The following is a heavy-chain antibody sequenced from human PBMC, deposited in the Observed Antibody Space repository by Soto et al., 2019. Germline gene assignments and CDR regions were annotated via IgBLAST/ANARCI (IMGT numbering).Heavy chain of an antibody. CDR2: INPNGGST. CDR1: GYIFTSYY. J-gene: IGHJ4*02. Sequence: ASVKVSCKASGYIFTSYYMHWVRQAPGQGLEWMGIINPNGGSTTYAQRFQGRVTMTRDTSTSTVYMEVSSLRSEDTAVYYCARRHDYNFHFEYWGQGTLVTVSS. V-gene: IGHV1-46*01. D-gene: IGHD4-4*01. CDR3: ARRHDYNFHFEY.